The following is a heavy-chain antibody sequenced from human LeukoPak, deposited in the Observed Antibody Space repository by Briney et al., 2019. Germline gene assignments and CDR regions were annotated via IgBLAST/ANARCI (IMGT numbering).Heavy chain of an antibody. CDR1: GGSISSSNW. V-gene: IGHV4-4*02. CDR2: IYHIGST. D-gene: IGHD6-13*01. CDR3: ARGVAAAGTDCFDP. J-gene: IGHJ5*02. Sequence: PSGTLSLTCAVSGGSISSSNWWSWARQPPGKGLEWIGQIYHIGSTNSNPSLKSLFPISVDKSKNQFSLKLSYLTPADTAVYYCARGVAAAGTDCFDPWGQGTLVTVSS.